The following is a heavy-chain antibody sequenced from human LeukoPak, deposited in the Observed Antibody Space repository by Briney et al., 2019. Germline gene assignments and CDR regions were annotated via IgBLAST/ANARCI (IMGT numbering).Heavy chain of an antibody. Sequence: GGSLRLSCAASGFTFSSYGMHWVRQAPVKGLEWVAVIWYDGSNKYYTDSVKGRFTISRDNSKNTLYLQMNSLRAEDTAVYYCAKDGDYGDYPLGYWGQGTLVTVSS. CDR1: GFTFSSYG. CDR2: IWYDGSNK. D-gene: IGHD4-17*01. V-gene: IGHV3-33*06. CDR3: AKDGDYGDYPLGY. J-gene: IGHJ4*02.